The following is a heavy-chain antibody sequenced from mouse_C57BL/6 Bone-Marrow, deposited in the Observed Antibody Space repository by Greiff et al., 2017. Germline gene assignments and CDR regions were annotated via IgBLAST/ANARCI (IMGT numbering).Heavy chain of an antibody. D-gene: IGHD1-1*01. J-gene: IGHJ3*01. Sequence: EVKLMESGPELVKPGASVKMSCKASGYTFTDYNMHWVKQSHGKSLEWIGYINPNNGGTSYNQKFKGKATLTVNKSSSTAYMELRSLTSEDSAVYYCARERFYYYGFAYWGQGTLVTVSA. V-gene: IGHV1-22*01. CDR2: INPNNGGT. CDR1: GYTFTDYN. CDR3: ARERFYYYGFAY.